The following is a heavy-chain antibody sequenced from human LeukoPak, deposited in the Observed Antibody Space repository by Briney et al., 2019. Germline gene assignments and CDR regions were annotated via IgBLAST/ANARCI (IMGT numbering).Heavy chain of an antibody. CDR2: IYYSGST. CDR1: GGSISSYY. V-gene: IGHV4-59*08. D-gene: IGHD5-24*01. J-gene: IGHJ1*01. CDR3: ARQGEGWPGYFQH. Sequence: SETLSLTCTVSGGSISSYYWSWIRQPPGKGLEWIGYIYYSGSTNYNPSLKSRVTISVDTPKNQFSLKLSSVTAADTAVYYCARQGEGWPGYFQHWGQGTLVTVSS.